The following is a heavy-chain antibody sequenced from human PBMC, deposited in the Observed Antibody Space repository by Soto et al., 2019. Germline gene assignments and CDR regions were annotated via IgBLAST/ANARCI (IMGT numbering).Heavy chain of an antibody. CDR2: ISYDGSNK. V-gene: IGHV3-30*18. J-gene: IGHJ4*02. CDR3: AKLEIEVVTAFDY. CDR1: GFTFSSYG. Sequence: QVQLVESGGGVVQPGRSLRLSCAASGFTFSSYGMHWVRQAPGKGLEWVAVISYDGSNKYYADSVKGRFTISRDHSKNTLYLQMNSLRAEDTAVYYCAKLEIEVVTAFDYWGQGTLVTVSS. D-gene: IGHD2-15*01.